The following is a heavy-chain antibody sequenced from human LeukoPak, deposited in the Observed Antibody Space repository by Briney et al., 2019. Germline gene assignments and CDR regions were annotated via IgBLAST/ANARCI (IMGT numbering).Heavy chain of an antibody. CDR1: GYTFTGYY. V-gene: IGHV1-2*02. J-gene: IGHJ6*02. CDR2: INPNSGGT. D-gene: IGHD7-27*01. Sequence: ASVKVSCKASGYTFTGYYMHWVRQAPGQGLEWMGWINPNSGGTNYAQKFQGRVTMTRDTSISTAYMELSRLRSDDLAVYYCAREPILKLGILGYYYGMDVWGQGTTVTVSS. CDR3: AREPILKLGILGYYYGMDV.